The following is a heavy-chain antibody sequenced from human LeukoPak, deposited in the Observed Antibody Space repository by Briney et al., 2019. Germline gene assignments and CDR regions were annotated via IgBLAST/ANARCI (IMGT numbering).Heavy chain of an antibody. Sequence: SETLSLTCTVSGGSISSYNWCWIWQRAQKGLEWIGHIYLGGTTSYNPSPKSRVTMSVDTSKNQFSLRLASVIAADTAVYYCARDLLWWGQGTLVTVSS. J-gene: IGHJ4*02. CDR3: ARDLLW. CDR2: IYLGGTT. V-gene: IGHV4-4*07. D-gene: IGHD2-21*01. CDR1: GGSISSYN.